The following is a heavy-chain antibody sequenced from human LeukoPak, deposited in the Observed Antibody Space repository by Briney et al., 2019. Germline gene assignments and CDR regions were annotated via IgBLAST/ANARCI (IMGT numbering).Heavy chain of an antibody. CDR1: GFTVSSNY. CDR3: ARDSLYSGSPHGDAFAI. D-gene: IGHD1-26*01. CDR2: IYSGGST. J-gene: IGHJ3*02. Sequence: GGSLRLSCAATGFTVSSNYMSWVRQAPGKGLEWVSVIYSGGSTYYADSVKGRFTISRDNAKNSLYLQMDSLRAEDTAVYYCARDSLYSGSPHGDAFAIWGQGTLVTVSS. V-gene: IGHV3-53*01.